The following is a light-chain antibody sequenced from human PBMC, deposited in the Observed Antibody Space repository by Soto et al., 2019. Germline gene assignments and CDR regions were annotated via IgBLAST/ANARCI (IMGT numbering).Light chain of an antibody. CDR2: KAS. Sequence: DIQMTQSPSTLSASVGDRVTITCRASQSISTWLAWYQQKPGKAPKLLMYKASSLEGGVPSRFSGSGSGTEFNITISSLQPDDFATYYGQQYNTYPLTFGGGTTVDIK. J-gene: IGKJ4*01. CDR1: QSISTW. CDR3: QQYNTYPLT. V-gene: IGKV1-5*03.